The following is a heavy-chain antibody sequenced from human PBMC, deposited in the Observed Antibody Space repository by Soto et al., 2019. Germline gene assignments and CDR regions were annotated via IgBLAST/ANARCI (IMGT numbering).Heavy chain of an antibody. V-gene: IGHV4-59*08. CDR3: ARHYRGVVSGYDSAFEYYYYYYMDV. CDR1: GGSISSYY. Sequence: SETLSLTCTVSGGSISSYYWSWIRQPPGKGLEWIGYIYYSGSTNYNPSLKSRVTISVDTSKNQFSLKLSSVTAADTAVYYCARHYRGVVSGYDSAFEYYYYYYMDVWGKGTTVTVSS. CDR2: IYYSGST. J-gene: IGHJ6*03. D-gene: IGHD5-12*01.